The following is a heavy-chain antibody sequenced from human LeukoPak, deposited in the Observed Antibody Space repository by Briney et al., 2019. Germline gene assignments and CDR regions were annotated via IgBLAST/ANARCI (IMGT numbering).Heavy chain of an antibody. CDR2: ISSSGSTI. CDR3: ARDSSSWQGYYYYGMDV. CDR1: GFTFSDYY. V-gene: IGHV3-11*01. D-gene: IGHD6-13*01. Sequence: GGSLRFSCAASGFTFSDYYMSWIRQAPGKGLEWVSYISSSGSTIYYADSVKGRFTISRDNAKYSLYLQMNSLRAEDAAVYYCARDSSSWQGYYYYGMDVWGQGTTVTVSS. J-gene: IGHJ6*02.